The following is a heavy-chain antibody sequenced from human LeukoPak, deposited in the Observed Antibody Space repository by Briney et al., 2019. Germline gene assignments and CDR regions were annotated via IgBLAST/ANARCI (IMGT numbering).Heavy chain of an antibody. Sequence: PGGSLRLSCAASGFTFSSYSMNWVRQAPGKGLEWVSSISSSSSYIYYADSVKARFTISRDNPKNSLYLQMNSLRAEDTAVYYCARVDYGDYNYFDYWGQGTLVTVSS. V-gene: IGHV3-21*01. J-gene: IGHJ4*02. CDR2: ISSSSSYI. CDR3: ARVDYGDYNYFDY. CDR1: GFTFSSYS. D-gene: IGHD4-17*01.